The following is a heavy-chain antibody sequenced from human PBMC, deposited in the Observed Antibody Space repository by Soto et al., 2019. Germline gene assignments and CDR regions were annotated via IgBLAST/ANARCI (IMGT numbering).Heavy chain of an antibody. J-gene: IGHJ4*02. V-gene: IGHV3-11*04. CDR3: ARLRGGYVFDY. CDR1: GFIFSDHH. Sequence: ESGGGLVQPGGSLRLSCAASGFIFSDHHMDWVRQAPGKGLEWVSYISSSGDTIYYADSVKGRFTISRDNARDSVYLQMNSLRDEDTAVYYCARLRGGYVFDYWGQGTLVTVSS. D-gene: IGHD2-15*01. CDR2: ISSSGDTI.